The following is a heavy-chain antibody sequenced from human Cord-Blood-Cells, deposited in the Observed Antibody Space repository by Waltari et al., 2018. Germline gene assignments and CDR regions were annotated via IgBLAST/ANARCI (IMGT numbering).Heavy chain of an antibody. J-gene: IGHJ6*03. D-gene: IGHD1-26*01. Sequence: QVQLVQSGAEVKKPGASVTVSCKASGYTFTGHSLHCVPQAPGQGLEWMGWINPNSGGTNYAQKFQGRVTMARDTSISTAYMELSRLRSDDTAVYYCARDPDYSGSYYYYYYMDVWGKGTTVTVSS. V-gene: IGHV1-2*02. CDR3: ARDPDYSGSYYYYYYMDV. CDR2: INPNSGGT. CDR1: GYTFTGHS.